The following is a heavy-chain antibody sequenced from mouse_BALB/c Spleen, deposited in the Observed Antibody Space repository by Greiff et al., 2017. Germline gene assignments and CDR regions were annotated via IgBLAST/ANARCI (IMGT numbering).Heavy chain of an antibody. J-gene: IGHJ2*01. Sequence: VQLEQSGAELVRPGALVKLFCKASGFNIKDYHMQWGKQRPEQGPEWGGGIDPENGNTIYDPEFQGKASITADTSSHTAYLQLSSLTSEDTAVYCCAREERGYWGQGTTLTVSS. CDR2: IDPENGNT. CDR1: GFNIKDYH. V-gene: IGHV14-1*02. CDR3: AREERGY.